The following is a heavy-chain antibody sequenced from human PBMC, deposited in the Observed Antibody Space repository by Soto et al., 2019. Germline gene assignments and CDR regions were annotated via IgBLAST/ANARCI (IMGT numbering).Heavy chain of an antibody. D-gene: IGHD2-2*02. CDR1: GGTSRGLC. CDR2: IYYRGST. Sequence: LQLLSVRRSVVGGTSRGLCCRCIRQHPGKGLEWIGYIYYRGSTNYNPPLKSRGTIAVDTSKNQFSLKLSSVTAADSPADYGTRRYRPAFAYWGNGTLVPVSP. CDR3: TRRYRPAFAY. V-gene: IGHV4-59*11. J-gene: IGHJ1*01.